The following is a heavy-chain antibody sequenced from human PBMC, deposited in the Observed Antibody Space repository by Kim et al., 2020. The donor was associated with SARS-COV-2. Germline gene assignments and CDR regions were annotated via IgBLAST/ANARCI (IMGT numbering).Heavy chain of an antibody. J-gene: IGHJ4*02. D-gene: IGHD3-22*01. CDR2: IYYSGST. CDR1: GGSISSYY. V-gene: IGHV4-59*01. Sequence: SETLSLTCTVSGGSISSYYWSWIRQPPGKGLEWIGYIYYSGSTNYNPSLKSRVTISVYTSKNHFSLKLSSVTAADTAVYYCARVWGGYYYDSSGYYQLDYWGQGTLVTVSS. CDR3: ARVWGGYYYDSSGYYQLDY.